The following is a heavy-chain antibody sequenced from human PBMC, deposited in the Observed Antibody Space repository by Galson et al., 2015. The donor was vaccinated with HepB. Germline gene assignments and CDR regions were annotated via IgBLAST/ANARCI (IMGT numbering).Heavy chain of an antibody. Sequence: SLRLSCAASGFTFSSYSMNWVRQAPGKGLEWVSSISSSSSYIYYADSVKGRFTISRDNAKNSLYLQMNSLRAEDTAVYYCARDFTDQLLFYYYYGMDVWGQGTTVTVSS. V-gene: IGHV3-21*01. CDR3: ARDFTDQLLFYYYYGMDV. CDR1: GFTFSSYS. CDR2: ISSSSSYI. D-gene: IGHD2-2*01. J-gene: IGHJ6*02.